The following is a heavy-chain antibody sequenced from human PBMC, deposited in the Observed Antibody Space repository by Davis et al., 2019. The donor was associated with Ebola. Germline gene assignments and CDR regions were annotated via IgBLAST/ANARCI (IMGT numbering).Heavy chain of an antibody. D-gene: IGHD4-11*01. V-gene: IGHV4-34*01. Sequence: SETLSLTCAVYGGSFSGYSWSWIRQAPGKGLEWIGEVNHSGSTNYNPSLKSRVTISVDTSKKQFSLKLNSVTAADTAMYYCATTPRYSSHGAYFDYWGQGTLVTVSS. CDR1: GGSFSGYS. CDR3: ATTPRYSSHGAYFDY. CDR2: VNHSGST. J-gene: IGHJ4*02.